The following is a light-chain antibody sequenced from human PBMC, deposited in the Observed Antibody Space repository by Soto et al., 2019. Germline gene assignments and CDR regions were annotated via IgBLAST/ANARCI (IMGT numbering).Light chain of an antibody. CDR3: QQANSFPIT. V-gene: IGKV1-12*01. J-gene: IGKJ5*01. CDR2: AAS. Sequence: DILMTQSPSSVSASVGDRVTITCRASQGISTWLVWYQQKPGKAPKLLIYAASSLQSGVPSRFSGSGSGTDFTLTISSLQPEDFATYYCQQANSFPITFGQGTRLEIK. CDR1: QGISTW.